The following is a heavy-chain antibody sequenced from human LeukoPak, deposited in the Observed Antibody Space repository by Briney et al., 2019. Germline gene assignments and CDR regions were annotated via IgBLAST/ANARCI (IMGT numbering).Heavy chain of an antibody. V-gene: IGHV1-2*02. Sequence: VASVKVSCKASGYTFTGYYMHWVRQAPGQGLEWMGWINPNSGGTNYAQKFQGRVTMTRDTSISTAYMELSRLRSDDTAVYYCAREERAYYDSSGYSDEGAFDIWGQGTMVTVSS. CDR2: INPNSGGT. D-gene: IGHD3-22*01. CDR3: AREERAYYDSSGYSDEGAFDI. CDR1: GYTFTGYY. J-gene: IGHJ3*02.